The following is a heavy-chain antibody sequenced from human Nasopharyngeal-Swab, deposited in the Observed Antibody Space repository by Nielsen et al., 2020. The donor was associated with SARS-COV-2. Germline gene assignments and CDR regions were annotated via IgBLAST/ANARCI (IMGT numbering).Heavy chain of an antibody. Sequence: LKISCAASGFTFSDSAIHWVRQASGKGLGWVGRIRSKGNNYATAYAASVKGRFIIFRDDPTNTAYLQMNSLKTEDTAVYYCTRCGGGCYSGRDYWGQGTLVTVSS. CDR2: IRSKGNNYAT. CDR1: GFTFSDSA. D-gene: IGHD2-21*02. CDR3: TRCGGGCYSGRDY. V-gene: IGHV3-73*01. J-gene: IGHJ4*02.